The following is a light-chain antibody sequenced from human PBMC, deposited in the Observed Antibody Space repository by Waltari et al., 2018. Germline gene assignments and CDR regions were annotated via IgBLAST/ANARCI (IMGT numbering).Light chain of an antibody. J-gene: IGKJ3*01. CDR3: QERSSWLFT. V-gene: IGKV3-11*01. Sequence: EFVLKQSPATLSLSPGERATLSCRASQSITNYLAWYQQKPGQAPRNLIYGASNRATGIPARFSVSGSETDFTLTISSLEPEGFAVYYCQERSSWLFTFGPGTKVDI. CDR2: GAS. CDR1: QSITNY.